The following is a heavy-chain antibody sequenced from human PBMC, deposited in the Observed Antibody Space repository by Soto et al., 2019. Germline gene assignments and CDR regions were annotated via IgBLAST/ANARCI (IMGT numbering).Heavy chain of an antibody. CDR2: IYYSGST. Sequence: SETLSLTCTVSGGSISSSSYYWGWIRQPPGKGLEWIGSIYYSGSTYYNPSLKSRVTISVDTSKNQFSLKLSSVTAADTAVYYCENVHMIVVANSDYWGQGTLVTVSS. V-gene: IGHV4-39*01. D-gene: IGHD3-22*01. CDR1: GGSISSSSYY. J-gene: IGHJ4*02. CDR3: ENVHMIVVANSDY.